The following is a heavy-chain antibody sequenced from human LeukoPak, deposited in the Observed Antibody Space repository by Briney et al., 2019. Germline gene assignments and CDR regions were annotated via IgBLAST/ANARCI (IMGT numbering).Heavy chain of an antibody. CDR3: AKAVITFGGVIQAYDY. J-gene: IGHJ4*02. CDR2: ISGSGGRT. V-gene: IGHV3-23*01. D-gene: IGHD3-16*02. Sequence: GGSPRLSSAASGVTLSSYAMICVRQPPRKGLQWGSAISGSGGRTYYADSVKGRFTISRDYSKNTLYLQMNSLRAEDTAVYYCAKAVITFGGVIQAYDYWGQGTLVTVSS. CDR1: GVTLSSYA.